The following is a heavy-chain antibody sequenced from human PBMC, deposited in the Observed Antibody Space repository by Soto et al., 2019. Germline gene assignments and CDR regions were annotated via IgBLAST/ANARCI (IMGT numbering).Heavy chain of an antibody. D-gene: IGHD6-13*01. CDR1: GGSFSGYY. Sequence: QVQLQQWGAGLLKPSETLSLTCAVYGGSFSGYYWSWIRQPPGKGLEWIGEINHSGSTNYNPSLKSRVTISVDTSKNQFSLKLSSVTAADTAVYYWARGGGNIAAAGRTYYFYYWGQGTLVTVSS. CDR3: ARGGGNIAAAGRTYYFYY. J-gene: IGHJ4*02. V-gene: IGHV4-34*01. CDR2: INHSGST.